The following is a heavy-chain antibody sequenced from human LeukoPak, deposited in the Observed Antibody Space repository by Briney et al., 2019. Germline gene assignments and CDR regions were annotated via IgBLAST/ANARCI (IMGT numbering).Heavy chain of an antibody. Sequence: GGSLRLSCAASGFTFSSYSMHWVRQDPGKGLEWVAIISNDGTHKFYADSVKGRFTISRDNSKNTLYLQMNSLRAEDTAVYYCARVSGYYESSGYYQDNWFDPWGQGTLVTVSS. J-gene: IGHJ5*02. CDR2: ISNDGTHK. CDR3: ARVSGYYESSGYYQDNWFDP. D-gene: IGHD3-22*01. CDR1: GFTFSSYS. V-gene: IGHV3-30*03.